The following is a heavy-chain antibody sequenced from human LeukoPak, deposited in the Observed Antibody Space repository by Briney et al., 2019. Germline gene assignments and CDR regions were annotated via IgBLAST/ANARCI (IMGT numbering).Heavy chain of an antibody. V-gene: IGHV1-2*06. CDR1: GYTFTGYY. Sequence: ASVKVSCKASGYTFTGYYMHWVRQAPGQGLEWMGRINPNSGSTNYAQKFQGRVTMTRDTSISTAYMELSRLRSDDTAVYYCAREIVVVPAANSARWFDPWGQGTLVTVSS. CDR2: INPNSGST. D-gene: IGHD2-2*01. J-gene: IGHJ5*02. CDR3: AREIVVVPAANSARWFDP.